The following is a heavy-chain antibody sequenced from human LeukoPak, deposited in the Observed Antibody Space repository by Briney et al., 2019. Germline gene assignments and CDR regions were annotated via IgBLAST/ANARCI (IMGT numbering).Heavy chain of an antibody. Sequence: QPGGSLRLSCVASEFTLSNYKMSWVRQAPGKGLEWVACIKQDGSEQWYVDSVEGRFTISRDNAKNPLYLQMNSLRAEDTALYYCAKAGALHDYGDYIDYWGQGTLVTVSS. CDR2: IKQDGSEQ. V-gene: IGHV3-7*03. D-gene: IGHD4-17*01. J-gene: IGHJ4*02. CDR1: EFTLSNYK. CDR3: AKAGALHDYGDYIDY.